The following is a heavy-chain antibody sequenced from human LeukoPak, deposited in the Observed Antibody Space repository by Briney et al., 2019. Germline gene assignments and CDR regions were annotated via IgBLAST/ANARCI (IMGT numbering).Heavy chain of an antibody. CDR2: IYYSGST. J-gene: IGHJ5*02. V-gene: IGHV4-30-4*01. Sequence: PSETLSLTCTVSGGSISSGDYYWRWLRQPPGKGLEWIGYIYYSGSTYYNPSLKSRVTISVDTSKNQFSLKLSSVTAADTAVYYCARGEVVVRGTPEGAFAPWGQGTLVTVSS. D-gene: IGHD3-10*01. CDR3: ARGEVVVRGTPEGAFAP. CDR1: GGSISSGDYY.